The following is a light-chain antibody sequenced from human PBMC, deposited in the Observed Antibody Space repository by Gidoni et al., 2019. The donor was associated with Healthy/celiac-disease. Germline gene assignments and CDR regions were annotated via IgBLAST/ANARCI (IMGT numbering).Light chain of an antibody. Sequence: EIVLTQSPGTLSLSPGERATLSCRASQSVSSSYLTWYQQKPGQAPRLLIYGASSRATGLPDRFSGRGSGTDFTLTISRLEPEDFAVYYWQQYGSSPITFGQGTRLEIK. V-gene: IGKV3-20*01. CDR3: QQYGSSPIT. CDR1: QSVSSSY. CDR2: GAS. J-gene: IGKJ5*01.